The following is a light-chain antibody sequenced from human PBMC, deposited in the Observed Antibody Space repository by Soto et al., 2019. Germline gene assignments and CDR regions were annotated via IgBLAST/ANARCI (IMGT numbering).Light chain of an antibody. CDR3: QQSFNTPWT. CDR1: QTISSY. Sequence: DIQMTQSPSSLSASVGDRVTITCRASQTISSYLNWYQHKPGKAHKLLIYGASSLQPGVPSRLRGSGSGTDFVLTISSLQPEDCATYYCQQSFNTPWTFGQGTKLEGK. CDR2: GAS. V-gene: IGKV1-39*01. J-gene: IGKJ1*01.